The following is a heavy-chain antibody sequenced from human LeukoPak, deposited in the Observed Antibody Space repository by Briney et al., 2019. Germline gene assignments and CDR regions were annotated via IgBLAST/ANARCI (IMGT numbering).Heavy chain of an antibody. V-gene: IGHV4-31*03. J-gene: IGHJ3*02. CDR3: VRNFDSYNAFDI. Sequence: SQTLSLTCTVSAGSISSGAYYWSWIRQHPGKGLEWIAYIYYNGNTYYNPSLKSRLTISGDTSKNQFSLKLSSVTAADTAVYYCVRNFDSYNAFDIWGQGTMVTVSS. CDR2: IYYNGNT. D-gene: IGHD3-22*01. CDR1: AGSISSGAYY.